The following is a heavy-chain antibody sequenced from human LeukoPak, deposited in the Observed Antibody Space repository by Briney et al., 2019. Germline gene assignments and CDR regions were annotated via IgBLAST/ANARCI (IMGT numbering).Heavy chain of an antibody. CDR3: ARGPGGDYAPFDF. CDR2: INAGNGNT. CDR1: GHTFTSYA. Sequence: ASVKVSCKASGHTFTSYAIHWVRQAPGQRLEWMGWINAGNGNTESSQKFQGRVTITRDTSASTAYMELSSLRSEDTAVYYCARGPGGDYAPFDFWGQGTLVTVSS. V-gene: IGHV1-3*01. J-gene: IGHJ4*02. D-gene: IGHD4-17*01.